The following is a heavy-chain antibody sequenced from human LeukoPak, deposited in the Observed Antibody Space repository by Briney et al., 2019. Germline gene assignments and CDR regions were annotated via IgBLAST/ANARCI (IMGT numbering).Heavy chain of an antibody. D-gene: IGHD6-19*01. V-gene: IGHV4-59*11. J-gene: IGHJ4*02. Sequence: SKTLSLNCTVSGGSISYHYWTWIRQPPGKGLEWIGYIYFTGTTNYNPSLKSRVTILVDTSKNQFSLKLNSVTATDTAVYFCARGGAWSDYWGQGALVTVSS. CDR3: ARGGAWSDY. CDR1: GGSISYHY. CDR2: IYFTGTT.